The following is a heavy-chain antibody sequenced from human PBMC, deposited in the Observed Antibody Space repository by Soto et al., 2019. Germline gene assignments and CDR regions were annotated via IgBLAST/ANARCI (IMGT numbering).Heavy chain of an antibody. CDR2: IIPLFGTA. Sequence: QVQLVQSGAAVKKPGSSVKISCKASGGTYSSNTINWVRQTAGQGLEWMGGIIPLFGTANYAEKCRGRVTITADRSTNTEYMEMRRLRSEDTAVYYCVREAACGGDCYAFDYWGQVTLVTVSS. CDR3: VREAACGGDCYAFDY. J-gene: IGHJ4*02. CDR1: GGTYSSNT. D-gene: IGHD2-21*02. V-gene: IGHV1-69*06.